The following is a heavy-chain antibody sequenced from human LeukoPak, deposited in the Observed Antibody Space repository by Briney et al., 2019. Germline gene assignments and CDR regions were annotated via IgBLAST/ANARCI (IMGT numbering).Heavy chain of an antibody. V-gene: IGHV3-30*18. CDR3: AKSFYGGGTYGMDV. CDR2: ISYDGSNK. J-gene: IGHJ6*02. CDR1: GFTFGSCG. Sequence: PGRSLRLSCAASGFTFGSCGMHWVRQAPGKGLEWVAVISYDGSNKYYADSVKGRFTISRDNSKNTLYLQMNSLRAEDTAVYYCAKSFYGGGTYGMDVWGQGTTVTVSS. D-gene: IGHD4-23*01.